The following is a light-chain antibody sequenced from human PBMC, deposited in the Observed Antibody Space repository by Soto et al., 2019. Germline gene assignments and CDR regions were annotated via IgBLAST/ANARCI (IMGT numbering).Light chain of an antibody. V-gene: IGKV3-15*01. CDR3: QQHNNWPPWT. Sequence: EIVMTQSPATLSFSPGEKATLSCRASQSVSSNLAWYQQKPGQAPRLLMYGASTRATVIPDRFSGSGSGTEFTLTISSLQSEDFAVYYCQQHNNWPPWTFGQGTKVEIK. CDR1: QSVSSN. CDR2: GAS. J-gene: IGKJ1*01.